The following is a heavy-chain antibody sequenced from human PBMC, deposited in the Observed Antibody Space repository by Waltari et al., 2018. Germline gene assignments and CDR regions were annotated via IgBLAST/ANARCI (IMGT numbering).Heavy chain of an antibody. CDR1: GDSISGYH. V-gene: IGHV4-59*01. CDR3: ARDGRGYNYGYGLDY. CDR2: IYFTGTT. Sequence: QVQLQESGPGLVKPSETLSLVCTVSGDSISGYHWSWIRQPPGKGLEWIGYIYFTGTTNYNPSLKSRVTISLDTPKNQFSLNLRSVTAADTAVYYCARDGRGYNYGYGLDYWGQGTLVTVSS. J-gene: IGHJ4*02. D-gene: IGHD5-18*01.